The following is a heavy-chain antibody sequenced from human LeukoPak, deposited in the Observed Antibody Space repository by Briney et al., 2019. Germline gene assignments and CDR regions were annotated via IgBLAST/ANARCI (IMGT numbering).Heavy chain of an antibody. CDR2: ISGSGGST. CDR1: VFTFSSFG. Sequence: GGSLRLSCAASVFTFSSFGMSWVRQSPGKGLDWVSAISGSGGSTYHADSVKGRFTISRGNSKNTLYLQMNSLRAEDTAVYYCAKCILTGYYKGYMDVWGKGTTVTISS. J-gene: IGHJ6*03. CDR3: AKCILTGYYKGYMDV. V-gene: IGHV3-23*01. D-gene: IGHD3-9*01.